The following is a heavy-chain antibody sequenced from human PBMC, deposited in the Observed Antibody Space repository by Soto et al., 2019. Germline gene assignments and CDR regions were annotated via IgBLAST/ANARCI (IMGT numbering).Heavy chain of an antibody. CDR3: ARVLVEMATILNYYGMDV. J-gene: IGHJ6*02. CDR2: ISSSSSYI. CDR1: GFTFSSYS. V-gene: IGHV3-21*04. Sequence: GGSLRLSCAASGFTFSSYSMNWVRQAPGKGLEWVSSISSSSSYIYYADSVKGRFTISRDNAKNSLYLQMNSLRSEDTAVYYCARVLVEMATILNYYGMDVWGQGTTVTVSS. D-gene: IGHD5-12*01.